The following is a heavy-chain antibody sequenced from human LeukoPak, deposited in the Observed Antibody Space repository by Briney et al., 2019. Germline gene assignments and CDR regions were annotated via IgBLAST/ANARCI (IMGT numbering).Heavy chain of an antibody. Sequence: GGSLRLSCAASGFTFSSYWMNWVRQAPGKGLVWVSRISSDGSSTTYADSVKGRFSISRDNAKNTLYLQMNSLRVEDTAVYYCARDGTYYDFWSGYPYYYYGMDVWGQGTTVTVSS. CDR1: GFTFSSYW. CDR3: ARDGTYYDFWSGYPYYYYGMDV. J-gene: IGHJ6*02. CDR2: ISSDGSST. D-gene: IGHD3-3*01. V-gene: IGHV3-74*01.